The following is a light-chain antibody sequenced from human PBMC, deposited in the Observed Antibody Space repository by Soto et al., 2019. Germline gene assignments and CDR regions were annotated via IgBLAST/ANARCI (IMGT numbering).Light chain of an antibody. J-gene: IGLJ1*01. CDR2: ENN. CDR3: QSYDSSLSGYV. Sequence: QSVLTQPPSVSAAPGQRVTISCTGSSSNIGAGYEAHWYQQVPGTAPKLHIYENNNRPSGVPDRFSGSKSGTSASLAITGLQAEDEAEYYCQSYDSSLSGYVFGTGTKLTVL. CDR1: SSNIGAGYE. V-gene: IGLV1-40*01.